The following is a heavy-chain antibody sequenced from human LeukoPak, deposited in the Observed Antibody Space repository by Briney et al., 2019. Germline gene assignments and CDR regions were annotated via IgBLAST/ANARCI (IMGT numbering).Heavy chain of an antibody. V-gene: IGHV2-5*02. J-gene: IGHJ4*02. Sequence: SGPTLVKPTQTLTLICTFSGFSLSTRGVGVGWIRQPPGKALEWRALIYSDDDNRSCPSLKSRLTITKETSKNQVVLTMNNMDPVDTATYYCAHWTYYYDSSGGTWFDYWGQGTLVTVSS. D-gene: IGHD3-22*01. CDR3: AHWTYYYDSSGGTWFDY. CDR1: GFSLSTRGVG. CDR2: IYSDDDN.